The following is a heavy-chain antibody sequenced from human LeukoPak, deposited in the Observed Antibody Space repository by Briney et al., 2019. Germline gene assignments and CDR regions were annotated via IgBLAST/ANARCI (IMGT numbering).Heavy chain of an antibody. Sequence: SETLPLTCAVYGGSFSGYYWSWIRQPPGKGLEWIGEINHSGSTNYNPSLKSRVTISVDTSKNQFSLKLSSVTAADTAVYYCARALTGRGYYFDYWGQGTLVTVSS. J-gene: IGHJ4*02. CDR3: ARALTGRGYYFDY. CDR1: GGSFSGYY. D-gene: IGHD3-10*01. V-gene: IGHV4-34*01. CDR2: INHSGST.